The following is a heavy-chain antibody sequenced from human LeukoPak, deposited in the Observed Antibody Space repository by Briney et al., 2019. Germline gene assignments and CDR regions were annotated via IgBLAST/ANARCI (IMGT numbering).Heavy chain of an antibody. D-gene: IGHD6-13*01. J-gene: IGHJ5*02. CDR3: ASGSIAADGVSWFDP. Sequence: SSETLSLTCTVSGGSISSYYWSWIRQPPGKGLEWIGYIYYSWSTNYNPSLKSRVTISVDTSKNQFSLKLRSVTAADAAVYYCASGSIAADGVSWFDPWGQGTLVTVSS. CDR2: IYYSWST. V-gene: IGHV4-59*01. CDR1: GGSISSYY.